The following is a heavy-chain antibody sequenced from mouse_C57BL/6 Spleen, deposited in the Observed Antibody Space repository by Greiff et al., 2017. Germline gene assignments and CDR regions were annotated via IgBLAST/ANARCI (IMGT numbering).Heavy chain of an antibody. V-gene: IGHV5-12*01. CDR2: ISNGGGST. J-gene: IGHJ4*01. Sequence: EVMLVESGGGLVQPGGSLKLSCAASGFTFSDYYMYWVRQTPEKRLEWVAYISNGGGSTYYPDTVKGRFTISRDNAKNTLYLQMSRLKSEDTAMYYCARHRGMDYWGQGTSVTVSS. CDR3: ARHRGMDY. CDR1: GFTFSDYY.